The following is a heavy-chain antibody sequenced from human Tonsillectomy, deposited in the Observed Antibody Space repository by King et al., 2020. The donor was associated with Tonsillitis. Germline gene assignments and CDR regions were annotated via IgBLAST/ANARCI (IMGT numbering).Heavy chain of an antibody. CDR3: AKDAELYSSGWFGVFGY. CDR1: GFTFSSYA. D-gene: IGHD6-19*01. Sequence: VQLVESGGGLVQPGGSLRLSCAASGFTFSSYAMSWVRQAPGKGLEWVSSMSGSGSSTYYAESVKGRFTISRDNSKNTLCLQMNSLRVADTAFYYCAKDAELYSSGWFGVFGYWGQGTLVTVSS. J-gene: IGHJ4*02. V-gene: IGHV3-23*04. CDR2: MSGSGSST.